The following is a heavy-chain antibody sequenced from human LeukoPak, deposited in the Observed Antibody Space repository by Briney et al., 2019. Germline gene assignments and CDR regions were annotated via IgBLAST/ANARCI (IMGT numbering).Heavy chain of an antibody. J-gene: IGHJ4*02. CDR2: IRSKANSYAT. CDR1: GFTFSGSA. D-gene: IGHD3-22*01. Sequence: GRSLRLSCAASGFTFSGSAMHWVRQASGKGLEWVGRIRSKANSYATAYAASVKGRFTISRDDSKNTAYLQMNSLKTEDTAVYYCTRPGTMTNSGYWGQGTLVTVSS. V-gene: IGHV3-73*01. CDR3: TRPGTMTNSGY.